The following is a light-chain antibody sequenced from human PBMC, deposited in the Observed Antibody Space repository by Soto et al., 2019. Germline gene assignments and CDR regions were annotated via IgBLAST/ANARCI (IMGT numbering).Light chain of an antibody. CDR1: QTISSW. CDR3: QQYNSYPEA. J-gene: IGKJ1*01. V-gene: IGKV1-5*03. CDR2: DAS. Sequence: MEMTHSRSPQSGCVGEKGNITFAASQTISSWLAWYQQKPGQAPKLLIYDASTLKSGVPSRFSGGGSGTEFTLTSSSLQPDDFATYYCQQYNSYPEAFGRGTKVDI.